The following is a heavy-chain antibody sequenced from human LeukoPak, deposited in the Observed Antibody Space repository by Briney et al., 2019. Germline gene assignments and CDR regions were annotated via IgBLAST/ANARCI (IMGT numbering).Heavy chain of an antibody. V-gene: IGHV3-23*01. CDR2: TGYRGGSI. Sequence: GGSLRLSCAASGITFSNYAMSWVRQAPGKGLEWVSITGYRGGSIYYAYSVKGRFTISRDNSKNTLSLQMNGLRPEDTAVYYCAKSWGSTRPYYNYMDVWGKGTTVTVSS. CDR1: GITFSNYA. CDR3: AKSWGSTRPYYNYMDV. D-gene: IGHD1-26*01. J-gene: IGHJ6*03.